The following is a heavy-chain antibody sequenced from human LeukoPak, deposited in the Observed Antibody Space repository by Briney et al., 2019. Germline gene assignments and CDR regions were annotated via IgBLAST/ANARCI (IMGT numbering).Heavy chain of an antibody. Sequence: SETLSLTCSVSGAPLTPYYWNWIRQPPGKGLEWIGRYASGSTTHNPSLKSQFTMSIDTSKNQISLKLTSVTAADTAVYYCATGVHSFDNSGQGTLVTV. CDR2: YASGST. J-gene: IGHJ4*02. CDR1: GAPLTPYY. D-gene: IGHD7-27*01. CDR3: ATGVHSFDN. V-gene: IGHV4-4*07.